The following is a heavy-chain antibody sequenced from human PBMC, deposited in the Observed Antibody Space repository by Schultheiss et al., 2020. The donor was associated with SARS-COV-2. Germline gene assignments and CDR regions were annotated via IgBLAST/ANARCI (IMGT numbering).Heavy chain of an antibody. CDR1: GGSISSGGYY. CDR3: ARAYDGATQFDY. V-gene: IGHV4-61*08. J-gene: IGHJ4*02. CDR2: IYHSGST. D-gene: IGHD1-26*01. Sequence: SETLSLTCTVSGGSISSGGYYWSWVRQPPEKGLEWIGEIYHSGSTNYNPSLKSRVTISVDTSKNQFSLKLSSVTAADTAVYYCARAYDGATQFDYWGQGTLVTVSS.